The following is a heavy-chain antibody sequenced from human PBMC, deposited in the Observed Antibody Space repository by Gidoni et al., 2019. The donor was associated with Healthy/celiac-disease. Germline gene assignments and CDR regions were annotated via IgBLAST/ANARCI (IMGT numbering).Heavy chain of an antibody. J-gene: IGHJ4*02. CDR1: GGSISSSIYY. CDR2: IYSSGST. CDR3: ARQESAYYFDY. Sequence: QLQLQASGTGLLKPSETLSLTCTATGGSISSSIYYWGWIRQPPGKGLEWIGSIYSSGSTYYNPSLKSRVTISVDTSKNQFSLKLSSVTAADTAVYYCARQESAYYFDYWGQGTLVTVSS. D-gene: IGHD3-10*01. V-gene: IGHV4-39*01.